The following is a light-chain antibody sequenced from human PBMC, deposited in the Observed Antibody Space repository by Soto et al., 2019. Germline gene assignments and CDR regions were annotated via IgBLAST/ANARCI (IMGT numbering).Light chain of an antibody. Sequence: DIQMTQSPSSLSASVGDRVTITCRASQSISNYLNWYQQKPGKAPNLLIYAASTLQSGVPSRFSGSGSGTDFTLTISSLQPEDFATYYCQQSYSTSNTFGQGTRLEIK. CDR3: QQSYSTSNT. J-gene: IGKJ5*01. CDR1: QSISNY. CDR2: AAS. V-gene: IGKV1-39*01.